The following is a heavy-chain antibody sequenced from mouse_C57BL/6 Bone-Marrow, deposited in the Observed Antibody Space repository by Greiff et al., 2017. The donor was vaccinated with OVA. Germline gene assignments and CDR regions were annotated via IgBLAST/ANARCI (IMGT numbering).Heavy chain of an antibody. Sequence: EVQLQQSGAELVRPGASVKLSCTASGFNITDDYMHWVKQRPEQGLEWIGWIDPENGDTEYDSKFKGKATMTADTSSSTAYLQLSSLTSEDTAVYYCTSYGNFDYWGQGTTLTVSS. D-gene: IGHD2-1*01. CDR2: IDPENGDT. CDR1: GFNITDDY. CDR3: TSYGNFDY. J-gene: IGHJ2*01. V-gene: IGHV14-4*01.